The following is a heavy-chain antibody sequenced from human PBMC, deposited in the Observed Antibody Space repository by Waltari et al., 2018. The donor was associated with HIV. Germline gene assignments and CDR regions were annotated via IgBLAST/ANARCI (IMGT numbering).Heavy chain of an antibody. Sequence: EVQLVESGGDLLKPGGCLRLSCAASGFTLNRVWMIWVRQAPGKGREWVGRIKTKGDGGATYYAESVKGRFTISRDDSKNTVYLQMNSLKIEDTAVYYCTSEEDYGSGSHFDYWGQGTLVTVSS. D-gene: IGHD3-10*01. CDR1: GFTLNRVW. CDR3: TSEEDYGSGSHFDY. V-gene: IGHV3-15*01. CDR2: IKTKGDGGAT. J-gene: IGHJ4*02.